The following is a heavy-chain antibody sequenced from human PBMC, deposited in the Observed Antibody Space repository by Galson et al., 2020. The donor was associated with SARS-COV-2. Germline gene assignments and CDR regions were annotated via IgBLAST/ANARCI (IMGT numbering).Heavy chain of an antibody. CDR3: AIKVESRHYYDSSCLDH. V-gene: IGHV1-24*01. CDR1: GYSLKEVA. CDR2: FDPDEGDV. J-gene: IGHJ4*02. D-gene: IGHD3-22*01. Sequence: GESLKISCTVSGYSLKEVALHWVRQAPETGLEWMGGFDPDEGDVVYAERIQGRVTITEDTSTDTAYMELRSLKSEDTAVYFCAIKVESRHYYDSSCLDHWGPGSQVTVSS.